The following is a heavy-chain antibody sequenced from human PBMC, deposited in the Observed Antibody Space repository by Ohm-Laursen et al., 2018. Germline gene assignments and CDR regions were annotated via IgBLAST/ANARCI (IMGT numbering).Heavy chain of an antibody. D-gene: IGHD5-24*01. CDR2: INPNSGGT. CDR3: AREATMGDWFDP. CDR1: GFTFSNHY. Sequence: ASVKVSCKASGFTFSNHYMHWVRQAPGQGLEWMGWINPNSGGTNYAQKFQGRVTVTRDTSISTAYMELSRLRSDDTAVYYCAREATMGDWFDPWGQGTLATVSS. J-gene: IGHJ5*02. V-gene: IGHV1-2*02.